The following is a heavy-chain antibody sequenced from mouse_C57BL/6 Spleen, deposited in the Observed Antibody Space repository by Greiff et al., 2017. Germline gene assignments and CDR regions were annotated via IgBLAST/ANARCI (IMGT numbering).Heavy chain of an antibody. CDR3: ARRGNYVAMDY. CDR2: INPGSGGT. Sequence: QVQLKESGAELVRPGTSVKVSCKASGYAFTNYLIAWVKQRPGQGLEWIGVINPGSGGTNYNEKFKGKATLTADKSSSTAYMQLSSLTSEDSAVYFCARRGNYVAMDYWGQGTSVTVSS. CDR1: GYAFTNYL. D-gene: IGHD2-1*01. V-gene: IGHV1-54*01. J-gene: IGHJ4*01.